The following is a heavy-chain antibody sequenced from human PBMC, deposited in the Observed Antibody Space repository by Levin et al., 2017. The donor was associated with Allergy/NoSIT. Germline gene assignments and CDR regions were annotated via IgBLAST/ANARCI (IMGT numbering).Heavy chain of an antibody. CDR2: ISSSSSYI. Sequence: GESLKISCAASGFTFSSYSMNWVRQAPGKGLEWVSSISSSSSYIYYADSVKGRFTISRDNAKNSLYLQMNSLRAEDTAVYYCARGGRSGYYTGSLYWGQGTLVTVSS. D-gene: IGHD3-3*01. CDR1: GFTFSSYS. V-gene: IGHV3-21*01. CDR3: ARGGRSGYYTGSLY. J-gene: IGHJ4*02.